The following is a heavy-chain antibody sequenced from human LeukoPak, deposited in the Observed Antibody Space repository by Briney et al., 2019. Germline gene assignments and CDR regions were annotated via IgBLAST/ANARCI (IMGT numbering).Heavy chain of an antibody. J-gene: IGHJ4*02. CDR3: ARGLDTAKVGY. V-gene: IGHV4-4*08. CDR2: IHPSGST. Sequence: SETLSLTCTVSGASISEYYCTWIRQPPGKGLEWLGHIHPSGSTYSNPSLRSRVTVSVDTPKNQFSLTLSSVTAADTAMYFCARGLDTAKVGYWGQGTLVTVSS. CDR1: GASISEYY. D-gene: IGHD5-18*01.